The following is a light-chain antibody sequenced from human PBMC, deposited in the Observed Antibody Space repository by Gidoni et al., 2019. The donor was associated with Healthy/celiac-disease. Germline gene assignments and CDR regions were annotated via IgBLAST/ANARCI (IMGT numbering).Light chain of an antibody. J-gene: IGLJ2*01. V-gene: IGLV2-14*01. Sequence: QLALTQPASLPGSPGQSITISCTGTSRDVGGYNYVSWYQQHPGKAPKLMIYEVSNRPSGVSNRFSGSKSGNTASLTISGLQAEDEADYYCSSYTSSSTLLFGGGTKLTVL. CDR1: SRDVGGYNY. CDR3: SSYTSSSTLL. CDR2: EVS.